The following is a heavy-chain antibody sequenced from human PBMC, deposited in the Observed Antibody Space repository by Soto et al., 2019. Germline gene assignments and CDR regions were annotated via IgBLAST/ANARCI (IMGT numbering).Heavy chain of an antibody. CDR2: ISGSGNSI. CDR3: ATLSTQFDR. J-gene: IGHJ5*02. V-gene: IGHV3-11*01. CDR1: GFTFSDYY. D-gene: IGHD1-1*01. Sequence: QVPLVESGGGLVKPGGSLRLSCAASGFTFSDYYMSWIRQAPGMGLEWVSYISGSGNSIYYADSVKGRFTISRDNAKNSLYLQMNSLRVEDTAVYYCATLSTQFDRWGQGNLVTVSS.